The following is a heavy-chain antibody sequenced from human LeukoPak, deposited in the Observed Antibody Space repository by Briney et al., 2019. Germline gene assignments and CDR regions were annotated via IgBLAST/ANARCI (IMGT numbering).Heavy chain of an antibody. Sequence: GGSLRLSCAASGFTFSSYAMSWVRQAPGKGLEWVSAISGSGGSTYHADSVKGRFTISRDNSKNTLYLQMNSLRAEDTAVYYCAKKVSVVITTLDYWGQGTLVTVSS. D-gene: IGHD3-22*01. CDR2: ISGSGGST. V-gene: IGHV3-23*01. CDR3: AKKVSVVITTLDY. J-gene: IGHJ4*02. CDR1: GFTFSSYA.